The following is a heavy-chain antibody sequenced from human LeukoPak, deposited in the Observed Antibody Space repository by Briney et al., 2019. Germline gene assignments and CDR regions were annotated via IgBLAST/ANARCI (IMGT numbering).Heavy chain of an antibody. J-gene: IGHJ4*02. CDR3: ALVVYYYGSGSYSPFDY. V-gene: IGHV3-30*03. CDR2: ISYDGSNK. CDR1: GFIFSSYG. Sequence: PGGSLTLSCAASGFIFSSYGMQWVRQAPGKGLEWVAVISYDGSNKHYAGSVEGRFTISRDNSKNTLYLQMNSLRAEDTAVYYCALVVYYYGSGSYSPFDYWGQGTLVTVSS. D-gene: IGHD3-10*01.